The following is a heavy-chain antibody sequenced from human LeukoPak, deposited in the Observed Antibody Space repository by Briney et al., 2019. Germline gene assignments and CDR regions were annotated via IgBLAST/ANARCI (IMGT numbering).Heavy chain of an antibody. CDR3: ARVHGYVSGAFDY. CDR2: INSDGSST. J-gene: IGHJ4*02. D-gene: IGHD5-12*01. V-gene: IGHV3-74*03. CDR1: VFTFTNYW. Sequence: PGRTLCLSRALSVFTFTNYWIHWVRHAPRKGMVLVSHINSDGSSTTYADSVKGRFTISRDSAKNTLYLQMNSLRAEDTAVYYCARVHGYVSGAFDYWGQGSLVTVSS.